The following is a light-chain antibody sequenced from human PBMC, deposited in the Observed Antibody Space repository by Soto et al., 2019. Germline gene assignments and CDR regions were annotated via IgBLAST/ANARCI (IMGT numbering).Light chain of an antibody. CDR1: QSVSSSY. CDR2: GAS. J-gene: IGKJ4*01. V-gene: IGKV3-20*01. Sequence: EIVLTQSPGTLSLSPGERATLSCRASQSVSSSYLAWYQQKPGQAPRLLIYGASSRATDIPDRFSGSGSGTDFTLTITRLEPEDFAVYHCQQYGDSPLTFGGGTKVDI. CDR3: QQYGDSPLT.